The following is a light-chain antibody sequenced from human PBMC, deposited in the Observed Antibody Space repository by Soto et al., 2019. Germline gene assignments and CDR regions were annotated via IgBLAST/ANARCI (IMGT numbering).Light chain of an antibody. V-gene: IGKV3-20*01. J-gene: IGKJ3*01. CDR3: QQYGAAPLFT. CDR1: QGVTTAY. Sequence: ELTQSPGTLSLSPGDRATLSCRASQGVTTAYLAWYQHKPGQATRLLIYGASNRATGIPDRFSGSGSGTDLTLTISRLEPEDFAVYSCQQYGAAPLFTFGPGTKVDLK. CDR2: GAS.